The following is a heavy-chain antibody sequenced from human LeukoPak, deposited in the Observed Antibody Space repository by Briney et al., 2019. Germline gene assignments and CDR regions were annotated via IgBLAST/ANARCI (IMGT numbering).Heavy chain of an antibody. V-gene: IGHV5-51*01. CDR3: ARSPYGVNTWFDY. D-gene: IGHD4/OR15-4a*01. Sequence: GESLQISFKGSGYSFTSYWIGWVRQMPGKGLEWMGIIFPGDSETRYSPSFQGQVTISADKSISTAYLQWSSLKASDTAMYCCARSPYGVNTWFDYWGQGTLVTVSS. J-gene: IGHJ4*02. CDR1: GYSFTSYW. CDR2: IFPGDSET.